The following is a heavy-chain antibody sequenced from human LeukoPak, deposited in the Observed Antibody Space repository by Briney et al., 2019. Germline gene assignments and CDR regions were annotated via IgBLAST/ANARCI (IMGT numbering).Heavy chain of an antibody. Sequence: ASVKVSCKASGYTFTGYSINWVRQAPGQGLEWMGWINIYTGNPTYAQGFTGRFVFSLDTPVSTAYLQISSLKAEDTAVYYCARDAATINFDYWGQGTLVTVSS. D-gene: IGHD5-24*01. CDR1: GYTFTGYS. CDR3: ARDAATINFDY. J-gene: IGHJ4*02. V-gene: IGHV7-4-1*02. CDR2: INIYTGNP.